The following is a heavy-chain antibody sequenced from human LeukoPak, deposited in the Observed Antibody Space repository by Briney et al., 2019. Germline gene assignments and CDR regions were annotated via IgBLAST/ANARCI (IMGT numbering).Heavy chain of an antibody. CDR2: IYYSGST. J-gene: IGHJ4*02. D-gene: IGHD6-19*01. V-gene: IGHV4-39*07. CDR1: GGSISSSSYY. CDR3: ARAKEGQWLVRGRYDY. Sequence: SETLSLTCTVSGGSISSSSYYWGWIRQPPGKGLEWIGSIYYSGSTYYNPSLKSRVTISVDTSKNQFSLKLSSVTAADTAVYYCARAKEGQWLVRGRYDYWGQGTLVTVSS.